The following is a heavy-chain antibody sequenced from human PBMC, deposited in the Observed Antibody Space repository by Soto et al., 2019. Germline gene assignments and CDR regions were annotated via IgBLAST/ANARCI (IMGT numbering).Heavy chain of an antibody. CDR3: ARDLFLGGRYWDAFDF. CDR1: GFTFNNYG. CDR2: IWYDGSNE. J-gene: IGHJ3*01. Sequence: QVQLVESGGGVVQPGTSLRLSCAASGFTFNNYGIHWVRQAPGKGLEWVALIWYDGSNEYYADSVKGRFTISRDNSKNTVYLQMNSLSAEDTALYYCARDLFLGGRYWDAFDFWGQGTMVTVSS. V-gene: IGHV3-33*01. D-gene: IGHD1-26*01.